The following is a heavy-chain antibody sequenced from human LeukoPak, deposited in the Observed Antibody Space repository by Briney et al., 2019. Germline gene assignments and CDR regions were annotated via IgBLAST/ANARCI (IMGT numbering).Heavy chain of an antibody. V-gene: IGHV1-69*13. CDR1: GGTFSNYA. D-gene: IGHD6-13*01. CDR2: IIPMFGTA. Sequence: ASVKVSCKASGGTFSNYAISWVRQAPGQGLEWMGGIIPMFGTANYAQKFQGRVTITADESTSTAYMELSSLRSEDTAVYYCASSSGAAAGPGYYHYYYMDVWGKGTTVTISS. CDR3: ASSSGAAAGPGYYHYYYMDV. J-gene: IGHJ6*03.